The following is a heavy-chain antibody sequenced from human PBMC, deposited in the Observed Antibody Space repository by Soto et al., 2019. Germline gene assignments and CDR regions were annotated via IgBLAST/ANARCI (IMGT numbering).Heavy chain of an antibody. CDR3: ARAYSFDC. CDR2: ISSSGGST. V-gene: IGHV3-23*01. Sequence: EVQLLESGGGLVQPGGSLRLSCAASGFIFSNAAMSWVRQAPGKGLEWVSTISSSGGSTYYADSVRGRFTISRDNSKNTMYVQMNSLRAEDTAVYYCARAYSFDCWGQGTLFTVSS. CDR1: GFIFSNAA. J-gene: IGHJ4*02.